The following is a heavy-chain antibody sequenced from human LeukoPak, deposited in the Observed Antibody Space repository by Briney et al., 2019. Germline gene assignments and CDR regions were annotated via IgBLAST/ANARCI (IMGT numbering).Heavy chain of an antibody. CDR3: AREKPSSTFDI. D-gene: IGHD1-1*01. V-gene: IGHV3-33*01. CDR1: GFTFSSNG. CDR2: IWYDGSNK. Sequence: GGSLRLSCAASGFTFSSNGMHWVRQAPGKGLEWVAVIWYDGSNKYYADSVKGRFTISRDNSKNTLYLQMNSLRAEDTAVYYCAREKPSSTFDIWGQGTMVTVSS. J-gene: IGHJ3*02.